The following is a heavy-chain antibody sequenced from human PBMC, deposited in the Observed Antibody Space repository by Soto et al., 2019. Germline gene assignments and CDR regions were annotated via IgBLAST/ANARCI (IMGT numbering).Heavy chain of an antibody. CDR3: ARDRLEVTNREVFHWFDP. J-gene: IGHJ5*02. V-gene: IGHV4-31*03. CDR1: GGSISSGGYY. Sequence: PSETLSLTCTVSGGSISSGGYYWSWIRQHPGKGLEWIGYIYYSGSTYYNPSLKSRVTISVDTSKNQFSLKLSSVTAADTAVYYCARDRLEVTNREVFHWFDPWGQGTLVTVSS. CDR2: IYYSGST. D-gene: IGHD4-17*01.